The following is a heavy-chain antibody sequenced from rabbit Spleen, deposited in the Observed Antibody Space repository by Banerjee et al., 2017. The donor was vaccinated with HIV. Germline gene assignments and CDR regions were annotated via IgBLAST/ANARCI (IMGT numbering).Heavy chain of an antibody. J-gene: IGHJ4*01. CDR2: IAGSSSDFT. Sequence: QEQLEESGGDLVKPGASLTLTCTASGFSFSSSDYMCWVRQAPGKGLEWISCIAGSSSDFTYSATWAKGRFTISKTSSTTVTLQMTSLTVADTATYFCASAYSDVYFDLWGPGTLVTVS. CDR1: GFSFSSSDY. CDR3: ASAYSDVYFDL. V-gene: IGHV1S45*01. D-gene: IGHD6-1*01.